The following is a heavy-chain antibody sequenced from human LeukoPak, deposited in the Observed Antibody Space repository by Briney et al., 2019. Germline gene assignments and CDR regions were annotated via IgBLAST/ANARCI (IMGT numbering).Heavy chain of an antibody. Sequence: GRSLRLSCAASGFTFSSYGMHWVRQAPGKGLEWVAVISYDGSNKYYADSVKGRFTISRDNSKNTLYLQMNSLRAEDTAAYYCAKDRWDGYNNFGVFDIWGQGTMVTVSS. V-gene: IGHV3-30*18. CDR3: AKDRWDGYNNFGVFDI. J-gene: IGHJ3*02. D-gene: IGHD5-24*01. CDR2: ISYDGSNK. CDR1: GFTFSSYG.